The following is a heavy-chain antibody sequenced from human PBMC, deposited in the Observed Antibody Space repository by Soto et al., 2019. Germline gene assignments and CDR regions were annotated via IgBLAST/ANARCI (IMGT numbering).Heavy chain of an antibody. CDR2: IHYSGSS. CDR1: DGSMSRSSFY. J-gene: IGHJ5*02. CDR3: ARHIRAYYYDNTGLNWFDP. D-gene: IGHD3-22*01. Sequence: QLQLQESGPGLVKPSETLSLTCTVSDGSMSRSSFYWGWLRQPPGKGLEWIGSIHYSGSSYYTSSLESRVTISVDASRNQFSLKLTSVTAADTAVYYCARHIRAYYYDNTGLNWFDPWGQGTLVTVSS. V-gene: IGHV4-39*01.